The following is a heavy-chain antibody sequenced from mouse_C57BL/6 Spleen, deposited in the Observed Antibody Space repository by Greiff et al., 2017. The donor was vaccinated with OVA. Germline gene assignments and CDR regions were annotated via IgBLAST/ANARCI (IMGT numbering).Heavy chain of an antibody. V-gene: IGHV8-8*01. Sequence: QVTLKVCGPGILQPSQTLSLSCFFSGFSLSTFGMGVGWIRQPPGKGLEWLAHIWWDDATYYNPALKSRLTISKDTSKNQVFLKIANVDTADSATYYCARIYYEGNYFDYWGQGTTLTVSS. CDR3: ARIYYEGNYFDY. J-gene: IGHJ2*01. CDR1: GFSLSTFGMG. CDR2: IWWDDAT. D-gene: IGHD2-4*01.